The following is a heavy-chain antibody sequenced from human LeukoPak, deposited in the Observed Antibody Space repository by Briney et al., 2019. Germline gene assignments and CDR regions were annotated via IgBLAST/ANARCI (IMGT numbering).Heavy chain of an antibody. CDR1: GFTFSSYE. J-gene: IGHJ3*02. CDR2: ISSSGSTI. CDR3: ARGWRSGCAFDI. V-gene: IGHV3-48*03. Sequence: PGGSLRLSCAASGFTFSSYEMNWVRQAPGKGLEWVSYISSSGSTIYYADSVKGRFTISRDNAKNSLYLQMNSLRAEDTAVYYCARGWRSGCAFDIWGQGTMVTVSS. D-gene: IGHD3-3*01.